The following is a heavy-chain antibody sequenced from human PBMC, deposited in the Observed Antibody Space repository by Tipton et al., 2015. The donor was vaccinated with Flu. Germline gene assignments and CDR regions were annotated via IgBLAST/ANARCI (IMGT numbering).Heavy chain of an antibody. D-gene: IGHD3-10*01. CDR2: IYYSGST. CDR3: ARDRGYYFDY. CDR1: GGSISSYY. Sequence: LSLTCTVSGGSISSYYWSWIRQPPGKGLEWIGYIYYSGSTNYNPSLKSRVTISVDTSKNQFSLKLSSVTAADTAVYYCARDRGYYFDYWGQGTLVTVSS. V-gene: IGHV4-59*01. J-gene: IGHJ4*02.